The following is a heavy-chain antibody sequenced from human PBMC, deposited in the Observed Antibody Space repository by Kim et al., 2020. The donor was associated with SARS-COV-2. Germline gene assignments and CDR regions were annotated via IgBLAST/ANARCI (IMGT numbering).Heavy chain of an antibody. CDR2: IDPSDSYT. CDR1: GYSFTSYW. V-gene: IGHV5-10-1*01. CDR3: ARRGGTYGDYEGGDDYYYGMDV. J-gene: IGHJ6*02. Sequence: GESLKISCKGSGYSFTSYWISWVRQMPGKGLEWMGRIDPSDSYTNYSPSFQGHVTISADKSISTAYLQWSSLKASDTAMYYCARRGGTYGDYEGGDDYYYGMDVWGQGTTVTVSS. D-gene: IGHD4-17*01.